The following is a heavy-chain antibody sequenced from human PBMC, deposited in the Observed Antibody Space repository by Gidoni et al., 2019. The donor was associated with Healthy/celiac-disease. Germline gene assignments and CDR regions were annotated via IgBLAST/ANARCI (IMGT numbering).Heavy chain of an antibody. CDR1: GGSISSYY. V-gene: IGHV4-59*01. CDR2: IYYSGST. J-gene: IGHJ5*02. D-gene: IGHD3-3*01. CDR3: ARERAGDPITIFGVVSEGWFDP. Sequence: QVQLQESGPGLVKPSETLSLTCTVSGGSISSYYWSWIRQPPGKGLEWIGYIYYSGSTNYNPSLKSRVTISVDTSKNQFSLKLSSVTAADTAVYYCARERAGDPITIFGVVSEGWFDPWGQGTLVTVSS.